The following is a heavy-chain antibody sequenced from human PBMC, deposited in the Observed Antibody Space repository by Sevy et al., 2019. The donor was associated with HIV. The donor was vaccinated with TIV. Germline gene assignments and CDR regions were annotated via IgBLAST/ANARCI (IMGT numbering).Heavy chain of an antibody. J-gene: IGHJ4*02. CDR3: TARNFDF. V-gene: IGHV3-15*07. CDR1: GLTLSYAW. CDR2: IKSESDGGTT. Sequence: GGSLRLSCAASGLTLSYAWMNWVRQAPGKGLEWVGHIKSESDGGTTDFDKPVKGRFISSRDDSKNTLYLQMNSLKTGDTALYYCTARNFDFWGRGALVTVSS.